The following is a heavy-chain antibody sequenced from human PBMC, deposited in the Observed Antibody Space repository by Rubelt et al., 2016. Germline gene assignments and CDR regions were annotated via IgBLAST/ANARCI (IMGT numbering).Heavy chain of an antibody. J-gene: IGHJ4*02. D-gene: IGHD6-19*01. CDR2: IDHGGSP. CDR3: ARQWPGAEAAFDY. V-gene: IGHV4-34*02. Sequence: QVQLQQWGAGLLRPSETLSLTCAVSGGSFTNYYWAWIRQPPGKGPEWIGEIDHGGSPRYNPSLKRRVTIQVDTSKNQFSLKLSSVTAADTAVYYCARQWPGAEAAFDYWGQGTLVTVSS. CDR1: GGSFTNYY.